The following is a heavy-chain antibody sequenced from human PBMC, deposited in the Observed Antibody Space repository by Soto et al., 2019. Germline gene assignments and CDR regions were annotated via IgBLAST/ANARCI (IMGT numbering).Heavy chain of an antibody. CDR3: ARRRAGYGDPIDY. CDR2: IYHSGST. Sequence: PSETLSLTCAVSGDSISSNNWWSWVRQPPEKGLEWIGEIYHSGSTNYNPSLKSRVTVSVDRSKNQFSLNLNSVTAADTAIYYCARRRAGYGDPIDYWGQGTLVTVSS. J-gene: IGHJ4*02. CDR1: GDSISSNNW. D-gene: IGHD4-17*01. V-gene: IGHV4-4*02.